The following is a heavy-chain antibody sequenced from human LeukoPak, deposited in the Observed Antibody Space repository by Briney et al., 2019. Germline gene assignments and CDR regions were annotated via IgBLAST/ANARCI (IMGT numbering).Heavy chain of an antibody. J-gene: IGHJ4*02. Sequence: GGTLRLSCAASGFTLSNAWMSWVRQAPGKGLEWVGRVKSKTDGGTTDYAATVKGRLTISRDDSKNALYLQMNSLKTEDTAVYYCTTVDYYDSSGYYYQVVDYWGQGTLVTVSS. V-gene: IGHV3-15*01. CDR3: TTVDYYDSSGYYYQVVDY. D-gene: IGHD3-22*01. CDR1: GFTLSNAW. CDR2: VKSKTDGGTT.